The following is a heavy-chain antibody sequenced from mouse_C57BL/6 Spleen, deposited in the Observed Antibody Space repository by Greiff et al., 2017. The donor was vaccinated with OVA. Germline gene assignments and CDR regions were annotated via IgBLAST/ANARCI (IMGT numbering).Heavy chain of an antibody. CDR1: GYTFTDYY. V-gene: IGHV1-26*01. D-gene: IGHD1-1*01. CDR2: INPNNGGT. J-gene: IGHJ4*01. Sequence: EVQLQQSGPELVKPGASVKISCKASGYTFTDYYMNWVKQSHGKSLEWIGDINPNNGGTSYNQKFKGKATLTVDKSSSTAYMELRSLTSEDSAVYYCARNLPITTVVGYYAMDYWGQGTSVTVSS. CDR3: ARNLPITTVVGYYAMDY.